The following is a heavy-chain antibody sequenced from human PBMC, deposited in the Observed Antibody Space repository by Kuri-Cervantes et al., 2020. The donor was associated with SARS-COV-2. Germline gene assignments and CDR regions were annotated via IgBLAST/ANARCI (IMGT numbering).Heavy chain of an antibody. D-gene: IGHD3-9*01. J-gene: IGHJ4*02. CDR3: ARHDERLGIAY. Sequence: GSLRLSCTVSGGSVSSGSYYWSWIRQPPGKGLEWIGYIYYSGSTNYNPSLKSRVTISVDTSKNQFSLKLSSVTAADTAVYYCARHDERLGIAYWGQGTLVTVSS. CDR2: IYYSGST. V-gene: IGHV4-61*01. CDR1: GGSVSSGSYY.